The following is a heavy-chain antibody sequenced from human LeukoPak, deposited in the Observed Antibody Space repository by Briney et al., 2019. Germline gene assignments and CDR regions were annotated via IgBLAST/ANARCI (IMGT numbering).Heavy chain of an antibody. J-gene: IGHJ4*02. V-gene: IGHV4-34*01. CDR1: GGSVRDYY. D-gene: IGHD6-13*01. CDR3: SSHVSAAAGGR. CDR2: IHHSGTT. Sequence: PSETLSLICAVSGGSVRDYYWSWIRQPPGKGLEWIAEIHHSGTTKYNPSLKSRVTISMDTSKNRFSLKLNSMTAADTAVYYCSSHVSAAAGGRWGPGTLVTVSS.